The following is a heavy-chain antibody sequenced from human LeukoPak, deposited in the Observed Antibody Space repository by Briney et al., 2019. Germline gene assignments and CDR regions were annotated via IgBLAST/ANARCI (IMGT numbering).Heavy chain of an antibody. J-gene: IGHJ4*02. Sequence: SETLSLTCTVSGYSISSGYYWGWIRHPPGKGLEWIGSIYHSGSTYYNPSLKSRVTISVDTSKNQFSLKLSSVTAADTAVYYCAREENVDTAMAGAFDYWGQGTLVTVSS. CDR2: IYHSGST. CDR1: GYSISSGYY. V-gene: IGHV4-38-2*02. CDR3: AREENVDTAMAGAFDY. D-gene: IGHD5-18*01.